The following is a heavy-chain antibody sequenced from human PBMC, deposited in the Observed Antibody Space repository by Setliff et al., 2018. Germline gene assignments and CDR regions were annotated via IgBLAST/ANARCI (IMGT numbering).Heavy chain of an antibody. D-gene: IGHD6-25*01. J-gene: IGHJ6*03. CDR3: ARMSGFLYMDV. CDR2: IHHSGKA. CDR1: GGSFSSGYY. Sequence: SETLSLTCTVSGGSFSSGYYWGWIRQPPGKGLEWIVNIHHSGKAYYNPSLKSRVTISLDTSKNQFSLKLSSVTAADTAVYYCARMSGFLYMDVWGKGTTVTVSS. V-gene: IGHV4-38-2*02.